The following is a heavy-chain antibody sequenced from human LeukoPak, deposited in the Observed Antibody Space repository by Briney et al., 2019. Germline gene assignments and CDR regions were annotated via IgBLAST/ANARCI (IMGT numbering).Heavy chain of an antibody. Sequence: GGSLRLSGAASGFTFSSYAMSWVRQAPGKGLEWVSTISGSGGSTYYADSVKGRFTISRDNSKNTLYLQMNSLRAEDTAVYYCAKDRYDSSGFDYWGQGTLVTVSS. J-gene: IGHJ4*02. V-gene: IGHV3-23*01. CDR2: ISGSGGST. CDR3: AKDRYDSSGFDY. D-gene: IGHD3-22*01. CDR1: GFTFSSYA.